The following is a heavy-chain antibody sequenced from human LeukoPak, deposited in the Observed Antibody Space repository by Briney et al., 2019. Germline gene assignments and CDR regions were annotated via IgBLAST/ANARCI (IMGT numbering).Heavy chain of an antibody. CDR1: GGTFSSYA. Sequence: ASVNVSCKASGGTFSSYAISWVRQAPGQGLEWMGGIIPIFGTANYAQKFQGRVTITADESTSTAYMELSSLRSEDTAVYYCARGDTAMPFDYWGQGTLVTVSS. V-gene: IGHV1-69*01. J-gene: IGHJ4*02. CDR3: ARGDTAMPFDY. D-gene: IGHD5-18*01. CDR2: IIPIFGTA.